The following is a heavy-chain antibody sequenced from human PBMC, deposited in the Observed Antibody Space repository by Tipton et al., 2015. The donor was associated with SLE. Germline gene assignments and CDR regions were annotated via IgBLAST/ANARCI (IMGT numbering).Heavy chain of an antibody. CDR3: ARVYDHCSGGSCYSGAFDI. CDR2: IYYSGST. D-gene: IGHD2-15*01. V-gene: IGHV4-39*07. Sequence: TLSLTCTVSGGSISSSSYYWGWIRQPPGKGLEWIGSIYYSGSTYYNPSLKSRVTISVDTSKNQFSLKLSSVTAADTAVYYCARVYDHCSGGSCYSGAFDIWGQGTMVTVSS. CDR1: GGSISSSSYY. J-gene: IGHJ3*02.